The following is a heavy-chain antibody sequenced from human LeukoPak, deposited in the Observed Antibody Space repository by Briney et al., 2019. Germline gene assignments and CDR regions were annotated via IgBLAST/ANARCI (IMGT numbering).Heavy chain of an antibody. J-gene: IGHJ4*02. D-gene: IGHD6-19*01. CDR2: ISGSGGST. CDR1: GFTFSSYA. V-gene: IGHV3-23*01. Sequence: XGSLRLSCAASGFTFSSYAMSWVRQAPGKGLEWVSAISGSGGSTYYADSVKGRFTISRDNSKNTLYLQMNSLRAEDTAVYYCAKAIGPRYSSGWYGFDYWGQGTLVTVSS. CDR3: AKAIGPRYSSGWYGFDY.